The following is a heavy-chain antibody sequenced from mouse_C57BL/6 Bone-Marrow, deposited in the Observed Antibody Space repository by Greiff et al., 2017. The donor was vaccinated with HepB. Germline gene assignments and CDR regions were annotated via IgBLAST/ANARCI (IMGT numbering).Heavy chain of an antibody. J-gene: IGHJ1*03. V-gene: IGHV7-1*01. CDR3: ARDAPHYYGSSYYWYFDV. CDR1: GFTFSDFY. D-gene: IGHD1-1*01. Sequence: EVNLVESGGGLVQSGRSLRLSCATSGFTFSDFYMEWVRQAPGKGLEWIAASRNKANDYTTEYSASVKGRFIVSRDTSQSILYLQMNALRAEDTAIYYCARDAPHYYGSSYYWYFDVWGTGTTVTVSS. CDR2: SRNKANDYTT.